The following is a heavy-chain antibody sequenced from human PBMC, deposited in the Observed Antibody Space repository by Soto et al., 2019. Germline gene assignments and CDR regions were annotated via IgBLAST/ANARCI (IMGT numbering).Heavy chain of an antibody. Sequence: EVQLVESGGGLVQPGRSLRLSCAASGFTFDDYAMHWVRQAPGKGLEWVSGINWNSNSIGYADSVKGRFTISRDNAKNSLSLQMNGLRAEATALYYCAKDLFSRGSGTYYGAFDSWGQGTLVNVSS. CDR3: AKDLFSRGSGTYYGAFDS. CDR1: GFTFDDYA. CDR2: INWNSNSI. V-gene: IGHV3-9*01. D-gene: IGHD3-10*01. J-gene: IGHJ5*01.